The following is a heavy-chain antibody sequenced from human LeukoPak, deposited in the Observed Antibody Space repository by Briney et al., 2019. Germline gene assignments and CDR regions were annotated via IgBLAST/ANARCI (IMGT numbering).Heavy chain of an antibody. CDR1: GGPIYSYY. D-gene: IGHD3-22*01. J-gene: IGHJ6*03. CDR2: LYPGVSP. Sequence: SETLSLTCTVSGGPIYSYYWSWIRQTAGKGLEWIGRLYPGVSPNYNPSLKSRVTMSVDTSKKQFALKLNSVTAADTAVYYCARLRFYDSTGYSPGHYMDVWGKGTTVTVSS. CDR3: ARLRFYDSTGYSPGHYMDV. V-gene: IGHV4-4*07.